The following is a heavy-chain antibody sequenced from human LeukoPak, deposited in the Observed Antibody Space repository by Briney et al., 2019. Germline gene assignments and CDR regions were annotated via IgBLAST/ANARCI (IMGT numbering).Heavy chain of an antibody. CDR1: GGSISSYY. V-gene: IGHV4-59*01. D-gene: IGHD6-13*01. J-gene: IGHJ5*02. CDR3: GVAVAGTRWFDP. Sequence: SETLSLTCTVSGGSISSYYWSWIRQPPGKGLEWIGYIYYSGSTNYNPSLKSRVTISVDTSKNQFSLKLSSVTAADTAVYYCGVAVAGTRWFDPWGQGTLVTVSS. CDR2: IYYSGST.